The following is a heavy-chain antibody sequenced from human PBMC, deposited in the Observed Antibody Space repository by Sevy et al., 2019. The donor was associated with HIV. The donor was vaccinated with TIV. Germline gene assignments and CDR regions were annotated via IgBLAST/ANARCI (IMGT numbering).Heavy chain of an antibody. CDR2: IYSGGST. CDR3: ARINRILSWYYDY. D-gene: IGHD3-3*01. J-gene: IGHJ4*02. CDR1: GFIVSSNY. V-gene: IGHV3-53*01. Sequence: GGSLRLSCAASGFIVSSNYMSWVLQAPGKGLEWVSLIYSGGSTYYADSVKGRFTVSRDNSKNTLYLQMNSLRAEDTAVYYCARINRILSWYYDYWGQGTLVTVSS.